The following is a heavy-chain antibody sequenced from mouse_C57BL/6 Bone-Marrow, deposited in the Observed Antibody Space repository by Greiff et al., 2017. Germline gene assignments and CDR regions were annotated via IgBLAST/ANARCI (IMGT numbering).Heavy chain of an antibody. J-gene: IGHJ2*01. CDR1: GFSLTSYG. D-gene: IGHD1-1*01. CDR3: ALGYYGSRFDY. Sequence: VKVVESGPGLVQPSQSLSITCTVSGFSLTSYGVHWVRQSPGKGLEWLGVIWRGGSTDYNAAFMSRLSITKDNSKSQVFFKMNSLQADDTAIYYCALGYYGSRFDYWGQGTTLTVSS. CDR2: IWRGGST. V-gene: IGHV2-5*01.